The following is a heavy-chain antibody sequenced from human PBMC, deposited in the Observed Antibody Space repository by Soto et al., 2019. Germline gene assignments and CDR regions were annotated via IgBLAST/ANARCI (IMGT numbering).Heavy chain of an antibody. V-gene: IGHV3-43*01. Sequence: PGGSLRLSCAASGFTFDDYTMHWVRQAPGKGLEWVSLISWDGGSTYYADSVKGRFTISRDNSKNSLYLQMNSLRTEDTALYYCAKAVAGTSYYGMDVWGQGTTVTVSS. CDR1: GFTFDDYT. CDR2: ISWDGGST. J-gene: IGHJ6*02. CDR3: AKAVAGTSYYGMDV. D-gene: IGHD6-19*01.